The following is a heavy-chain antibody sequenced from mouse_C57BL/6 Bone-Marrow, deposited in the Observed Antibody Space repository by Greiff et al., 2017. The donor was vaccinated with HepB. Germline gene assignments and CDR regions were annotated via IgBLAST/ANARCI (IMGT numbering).Heavy chain of an antibody. CDR3: VGDGYYVAWFAY. D-gene: IGHD2-3*01. J-gene: IGHJ3*01. CDR1: GFTFNTYA. Sequence: EVMLVESGGGLVQPKGSLKLSCAASGFTFNTYAMHWVRQAPGKGLEWVARIRSKSSNYATYYADSVKDRFTISRDDSQSMLYLQMNNLKTEDTALYCCVGDGYYVAWFAYWGQGTLVTVSA. V-gene: IGHV10-3*01. CDR2: IRSKSSNYAT.